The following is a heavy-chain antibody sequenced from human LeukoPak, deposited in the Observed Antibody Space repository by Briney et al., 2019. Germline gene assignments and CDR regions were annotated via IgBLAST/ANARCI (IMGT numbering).Heavy chain of an antibody. Sequence: GGSLRLSCAASGFILSSAWMSWVRQAPGKGLEWVSAISGSGGSTYYADSVKGRFTISRDNSKNTLYLQMNSLRAEDTALYYCARDRQLLYWGQGTLVTVSS. CDR1: GFILSSAW. J-gene: IGHJ4*02. CDR2: ISGSGGST. CDR3: ARDRQLLY. D-gene: IGHD5-18*01. V-gene: IGHV3-23*01.